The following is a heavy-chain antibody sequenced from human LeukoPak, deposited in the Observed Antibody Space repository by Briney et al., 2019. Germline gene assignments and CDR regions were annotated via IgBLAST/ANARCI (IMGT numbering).Heavy chain of an antibody. V-gene: IGHV3-48*03. CDR2: ISSNGKTI. CDR3: VRASYTGFDLHFDQ. J-gene: IGHJ4*02. CDR1: GFAFSGRE. Sequence: QPGGSLRLSCSASGFAFSGREMAWVRQAPGKRLEWVSYISSNGKTILHADSVKGRITISRDNAKKSLYLQLGGLRVEDSAFYYCVRASYTGFDLHFDQWGQGTLVTVSS. D-gene: IGHD5-12*01.